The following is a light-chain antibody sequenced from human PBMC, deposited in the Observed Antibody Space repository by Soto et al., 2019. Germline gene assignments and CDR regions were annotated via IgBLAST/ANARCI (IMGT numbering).Light chain of an antibody. Sequence: QSVLTQPASVSGSPGQSITISCSGTTNDIGGYNYVSWYQHHPGKVPKVIIYEVRNRPSGVSNRFSGSKSGNTASLTISGLQAEDEADYYCSSFTIVSTLVFGGGTKVTVL. CDR2: EVR. CDR1: TNDIGGYNY. J-gene: IGLJ3*02. CDR3: SSFTIVSTLV. V-gene: IGLV2-14*01.